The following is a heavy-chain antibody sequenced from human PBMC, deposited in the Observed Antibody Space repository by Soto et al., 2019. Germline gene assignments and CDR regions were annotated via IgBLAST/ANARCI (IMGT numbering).Heavy chain of an antibody. V-gene: IGHV3-9*01. CDR1: GFTFDDYA. J-gene: IGHJ4*02. Sequence: GGSLRLSCAASGFTFDDYAMHWVRQAPGKGLEWVSGISWNSGSIGYADSVKGRFTISRDNAKNSLYLQMNSLRAEDTALYYCAKDRSYSGYDQSYFDYWGQGTLVTVSS. D-gene: IGHD5-12*01. CDR3: AKDRSYSGYDQSYFDY. CDR2: ISWNSGSI.